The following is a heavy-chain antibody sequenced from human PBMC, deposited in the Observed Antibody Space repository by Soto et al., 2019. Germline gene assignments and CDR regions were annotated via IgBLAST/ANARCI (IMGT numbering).Heavy chain of an antibody. Sequence: SETLSLTCTVSGGSISSGGYYWSWVRQHPGKGLEWIGYIYYSGSTYYNPSLKSRVTISVDTSKNQFSLKLSSVTAADTAVYYCARTYYDFCSGYKMYPFKWLDPCGPGTMVTVSS. CDR3: ARTYYDFCSGYKMYPFKWLDP. CDR1: GGSISSGGYY. V-gene: IGHV4-31*03. CDR2: IYYSGST. D-gene: IGHD3-3*01. J-gene: IGHJ5*02.